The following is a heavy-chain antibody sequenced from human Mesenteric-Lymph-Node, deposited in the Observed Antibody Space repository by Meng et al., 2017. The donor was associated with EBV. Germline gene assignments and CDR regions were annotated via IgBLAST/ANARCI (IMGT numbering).Heavy chain of an antibody. Sequence: QITLKESGPTLVKPTQTLTLTCTFSGFSLSTSGVGVGWIRQPPGKALEWLALIYWEDDKRYSPSLKTRLTITKDTSENQVVLTMTNMDPVDAATYYCAHRTSNCFDPWGQGTLVTVSS. V-gene: IGHV2-5*02. CDR3: AHRTSNCFDP. CDR1: GFSLSTSGVG. J-gene: IGHJ5*02. CDR2: IYWEDDK.